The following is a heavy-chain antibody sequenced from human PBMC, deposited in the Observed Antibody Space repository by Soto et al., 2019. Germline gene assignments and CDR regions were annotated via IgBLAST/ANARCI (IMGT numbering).Heavy chain of an antibody. CDR1: CYTFTSYG. J-gene: IGHJ4*02. V-gene: IGHV1-18*01. Sequence: GSVKVSCKASCYTFTSYGISWLRQAPGQGLEWMGWISAYNGNTNYAQKLQGRVTMTTDTSTSTAYMELRSLRSDDTAVYYCARITIFGVVTSDYWGQGTLVTVSS. CDR2: ISAYNGNT. CDR3: ARITIFGVVTSDY. D-gene: IGHD3-3*01.